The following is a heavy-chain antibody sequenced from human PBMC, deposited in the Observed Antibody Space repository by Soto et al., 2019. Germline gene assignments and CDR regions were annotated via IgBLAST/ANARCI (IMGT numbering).Heavy chain of an antibody. D-gene: IGHD7-27*01. J-gene: IGHJ6*02. CDR2: IIPMFGTA. V-gene: IGHV1-69*13. CDR1: GGTFKNFN. CDR3: ARDETGDSYYYYYGMDV. Sequence: SVKVSCKASGGTFKNFNFNWVRQAPGQGLEWMGGIIPMFGTADYAQRFQGRVTITADDSTSTAYMELSSLRSEDTAVYYCARDETGDSYYYYYGMDVWGQGTPVTVS.